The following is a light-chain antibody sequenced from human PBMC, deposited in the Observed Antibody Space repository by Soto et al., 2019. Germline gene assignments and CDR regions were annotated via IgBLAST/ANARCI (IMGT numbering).Light chain of an antibody. Sequence: EIVLTQSPATLSVSTGEQGALSSRASQSVSSNLAWYQQKPGQAPRLLIYGASSRATGIPDRFSGSGSGTEFTLTISSLQFDDFAVYYCQQYNKWPPITFGQGTRLEIK. J-gene: IGKJ5*01. CDR1: QSVSSN. V-gene: IGKV3D-15*01. CDR2: GAS. CDR3: QQYNKWPPIT.